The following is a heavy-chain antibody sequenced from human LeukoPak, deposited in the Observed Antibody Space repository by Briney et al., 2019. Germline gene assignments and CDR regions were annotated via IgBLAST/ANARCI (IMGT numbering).Heavy chain of an antibody. CDR3: ARVRGYYYGSGSFDY. CDR1: GGSISSGSYY. J-gene: IGHJ4*02. Sequence: SQTLSLTCTVSGGSISSGSYYWSWIRRPAGKGLEWIGRIYTSGSTNYNPSLKSRVTISVDTSKNQFSLKLSSVTAADTAVYYCARVRGYYYGSGSFDYWGQGTLVTVSS. D-gene: IGHD3-10*01. V-gene: IGHV4-61*02. CDR2: IYTSGST.